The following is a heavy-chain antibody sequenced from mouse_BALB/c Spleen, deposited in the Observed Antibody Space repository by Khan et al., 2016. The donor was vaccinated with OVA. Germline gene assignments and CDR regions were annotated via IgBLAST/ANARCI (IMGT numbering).Heavy chain of an antibody. Sequence: VQLKESGPGLLKPSQYLSHTCTVTGNSITSDYAWNWIRQFPGNKLEWMAYIGYSGSTNYNTSLRSRISNSRDTSKHQLFLQLTSGTTEDTATYYCASGRLLLRYPDYFDYWGQGTTLTVSS. CDR3: ASGRLLLRYPDYFDY. D-gene: IGHD1-1*01. CDR2: IGYSGST. J-gene: IGHJ2*01. V-gene: IGHV3-2*02. CDR1: GNSITSDYA.